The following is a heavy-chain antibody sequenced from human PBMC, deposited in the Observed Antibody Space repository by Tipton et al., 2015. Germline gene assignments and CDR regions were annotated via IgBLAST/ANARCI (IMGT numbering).Heavy chain of an antibody. D-gene: IGHD2-21*02. CDR1: GGSISGYY. Sequence: TLSLTCTVSGGSISGYYWSWLRQPPGKRLEWIGCIYYSGSTIFSPSLKSRVAISVDTSKNQFSLKLSSVTAADTAIYYCARVTRGWFDPWGQGTLVTVSS. V-gene: IGHV4-59*13. CDR3: ARVTRGWFDP. J-gene: IGHJ5*02. CDR2: IYYSGST.